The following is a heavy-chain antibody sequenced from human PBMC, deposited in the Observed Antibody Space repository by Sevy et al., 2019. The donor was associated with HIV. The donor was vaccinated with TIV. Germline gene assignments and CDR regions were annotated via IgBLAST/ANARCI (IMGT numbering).Heavy chain of an antibody. CDR3: ATSSGWALDY. D-gene: IGHD6-19*01. CDR1: GINFKTYK. Sequence: GGSLRLSCVASGINFKTYKINWVRQTPGKGLEWVSSLSFSGNYIYYADFAKGRSTISRDNARNSLYLQMISLTAEDTAVYYGATSSGWALDYWGQGTLVTVSS. V-gene: IGHV3-21*01. J-gene: IGHJ4*02. CDR2: LSFSGNYI.